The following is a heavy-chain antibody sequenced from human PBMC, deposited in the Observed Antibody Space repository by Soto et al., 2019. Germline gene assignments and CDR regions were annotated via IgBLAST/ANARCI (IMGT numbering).Heavy chain of an antibody. CDR2: IGGST. Sequence: EVQLLQSGGGLVQPGGSLRLSCAASGFNFGSYAMNWVRQAPGRGLEWVSVIGGSTDYAESVKGRFTISRDNSKDTLYLQRNSLRADDTAVYYCAKRAFYYESSGFYYFDYWGQGTLVTVSS. D-gene: IGHD3-22*01. V-gene: IGHV3-23*01. CDR1: GFNFGSYA. CDR3: AKRAFYYESSGFYYFDY. J-gene: IGHJ4*02.